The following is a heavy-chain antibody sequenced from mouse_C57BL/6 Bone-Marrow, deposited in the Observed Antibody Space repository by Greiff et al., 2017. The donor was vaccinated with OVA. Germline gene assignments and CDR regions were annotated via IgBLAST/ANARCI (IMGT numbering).Heavy chain of an antibody. CDR1: EYEFPSHD. V-gene: IGHV5-2*03. Sequence: EVMLVESGGGLVQPGESQKLSCESNEYEFPSHDMSWVRKTPEKRLELVAAINSDGGSTYYPDTMERRFIISRDNTKKTLYLQMSSLRSEDTALYYCARLITTVDYYAMDYWGQGTSVTVSS. CDR3: ARLITTVDYYAMDY. J-gene: IGHJ4*01. D-gene: IGHD1-1*01. CDR2: INSDGGST.